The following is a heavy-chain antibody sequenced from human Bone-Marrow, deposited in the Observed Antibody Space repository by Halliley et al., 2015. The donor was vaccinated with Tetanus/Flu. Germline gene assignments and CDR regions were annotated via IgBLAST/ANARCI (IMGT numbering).Heavy chain of an antibody. V-gene: IGHV3-23*01. J-gene: IGHJ4*02. Sequence: SLRLSCTASGFTFNNYAMNWVRQAPGKGLEWVSAINNRGDTTYYAASVKGRFTISRDNSKNEVYLEMSSLRAEDTAMYFCAKAVNTGTFELDLWGLGTLVTVSS. D-gene: IGHD1-7*01. CDR2: INNRGDTT. CDR3: AKAVNTGTFELDL. CDR1: GFTFNNYA.